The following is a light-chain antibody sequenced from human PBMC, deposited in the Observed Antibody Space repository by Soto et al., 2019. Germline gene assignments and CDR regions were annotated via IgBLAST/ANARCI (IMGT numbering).Light chain of an antibody. CDR3: SSYTSSSTYV. Sequence: QSVLTQPASVSGSPGQSITISCTGPSSDVGGYNYVSWYQLHPGKAPKLMVYEVSNRPSGVSNRFSGSKSGNTASLTISGLQAEDEADYYCSSYTSSSTYVFGTGTKVTVL. CDR2: EVS. V-gene: IGLV2-14*01. CDR1: SSDVGGYNY. J-gene: IGLJ1*01.